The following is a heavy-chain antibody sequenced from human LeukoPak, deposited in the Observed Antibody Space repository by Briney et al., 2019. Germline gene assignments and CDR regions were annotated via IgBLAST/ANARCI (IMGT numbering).Heavy chain of an antibody. CDR2: IYYGGT. V-gene: IGHV4-30-4*01. J-gene: IGHJ4*02. CDR1: GGSISSGYYY. Sequence: TSETLSLTCTVSGGSISSGYYYWSWIRQPPGKGLEYIGYIYYGGTYYNPSLKSRVTISVDTSKNQFSLKLGSVTAADTAVYYCARGTWSSSIDYWGQGTLVTVSS. CDR3: ARGTWSSSIDY. D-gene: IGHD6-6*01.